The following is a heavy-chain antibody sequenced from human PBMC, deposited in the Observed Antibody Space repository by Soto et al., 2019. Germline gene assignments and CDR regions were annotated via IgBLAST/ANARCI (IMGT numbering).Heavy chain of an antibody. V-gene: IGHV2-5*02. D-gene: IGHD1-20*01. CDR1: GFSLSTSGVG. J-gene: IGHJ4*02. Sequence: QITLKESGPTLVKPTQTLTMTCTFSGFSLSTSGVGVAWIRQPPGKALEWLALIYWVDDKRYSPSLKRRLTSTKDASKNPVVFTMTNMDPVDTATYYCAHTMYNWGSGYFDDWGQGTRETVSS. CDR2: IYWVDDK. CDR3: AHTMYNWGSGYFDD.